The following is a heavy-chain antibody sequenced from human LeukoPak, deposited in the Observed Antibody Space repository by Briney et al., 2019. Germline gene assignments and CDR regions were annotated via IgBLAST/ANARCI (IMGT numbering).Heavy chain of an antibody. CDR3: ARDCGYGDCEAFDY. D-gene: IGHD4-17*01. CDR2: ISSSGSTI. V-gene: IGHV3-11*01. Sequence: PVGSLRLSCAASGFAFSDYYMSWIRQAPGKGLGWVSYISSSGSTIYYADSVKGRFTTSRDNAKHSLYLQMTSLRAEDTAVYYCARDCGYGDCEAFDYWGQGTLVTVSS. CDR1: GFAFSDYY. J-gene: IGHJ4*02.